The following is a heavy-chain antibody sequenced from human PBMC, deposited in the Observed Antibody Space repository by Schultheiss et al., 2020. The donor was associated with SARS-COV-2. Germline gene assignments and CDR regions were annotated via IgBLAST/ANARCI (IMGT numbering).Heavy chain of an antibody. CDR2: INPNSGGT. J-gene: IGHJ4*02. CDR3: ARGVGIQLWFERKDFDY. V-gene: IGHV1-2*02. D-gene: IGHD5-18*01. CDR1: GYTFTGYY. Sequence: ASVKVSCKASGYTFTGYYMHWVRQAPGQGLEWMGWINPNSGGTNYAQKFQGRVTMTRDTSISTAYMELSRLRSDDTAVYYCARGVGIQLWFERKDFDYWGQGTLVTVSS.